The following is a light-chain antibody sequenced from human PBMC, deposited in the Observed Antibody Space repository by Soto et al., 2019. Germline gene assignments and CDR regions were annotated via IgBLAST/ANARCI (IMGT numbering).Light chain of an antibody. Sequence: EIVMTQSPATLSVSPGERATLSCRASQSVSSNLAWYQQKPGQAPRLFIHGASTRATGIPARFSGSGSGTEFTLTISSLQSEDFAVYYCKQYNNWPRTFGQGTK. CDR1: QSVSSN. V-gene: IGKV3-15*01. CDR2: GAS. CDR3: KQYNNWPRT. J-gene: IGKJ1*01.